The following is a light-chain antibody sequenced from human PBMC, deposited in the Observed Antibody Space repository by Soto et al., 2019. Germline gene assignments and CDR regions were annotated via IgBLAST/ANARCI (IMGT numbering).Light chain of an antibody. CDR1: QSVSNF. J-gene: IGKJ5*01. V-gene: IGKV3-11*01. CDR2: DAS. Sequence: EIVLTQSPATLSLSPGERATLSCRASQSVSNFLAWYQQKPGQPPRLLIYDASNRATGIPARFSGSGSGADFTPAIRSLETEDFAIYYCQQRANWPMSTFGHGTRLEIK. CDR3: QQRANWPMST.